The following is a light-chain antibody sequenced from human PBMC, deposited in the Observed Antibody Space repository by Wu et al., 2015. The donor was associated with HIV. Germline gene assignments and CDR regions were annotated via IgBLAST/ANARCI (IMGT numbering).Light chain of an antibody. V-gene: IGKV3-11*01. CDR3: QQRTTWVT. CDR2: DAS. J-gene: IGKJ4*01. CDR1: LSVSIN. Sequence: EVVLTQSPATLSLSPGDTATLSCRASLSVSINLAWYQQKRGQAPRLLIYDASYRAPGIPARFSGSGSGTDFTLTINSLEPEDLQFICQQRTTWVTFGGGPRWRSN.